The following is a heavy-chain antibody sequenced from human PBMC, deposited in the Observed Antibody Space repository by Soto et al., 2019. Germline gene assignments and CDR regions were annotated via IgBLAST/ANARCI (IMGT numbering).Heavy chain of an antibody. Sequence: PSETLSLTCTVSGGCISSYYWSWIRQPPGKGLEWIGYIYYSGSTNYNPSLKSRVTISVDTSKNQFSLKLSSVTAADTAVYYCARVGMDIVVVPAVPPLFDYWPQGTLVTVSS. CDR1: GGCISSYY. CDR2: IYYSGST. CDR3: ARVGMDIVVVPAVPPLFDY. V-gene: IGHV4-59*01. J-gene: IGHJ4*02. D-gene: IGHD2-2*03.